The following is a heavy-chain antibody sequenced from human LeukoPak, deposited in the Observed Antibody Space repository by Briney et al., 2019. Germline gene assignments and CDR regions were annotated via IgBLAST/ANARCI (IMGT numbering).Heavy chain of an antibody. CDR2: ISYDGSNK. Sequence: PGRSLRLSCAASGFTFSSYAMHWVRQAPGKGLEWVAVISYDGSNKYYADSVKGRFTISRDNSKNTLYLQMNSLRAEDTAVYYCARVPLAATIGGEFDYWGQGTLVTVSS. V-gene: IGHV3-30-3*01. CDR3: ARVPLAATIGGEFDY. J-gene: IGHJ4*02. D-gene: IGHD5-12*01. CDR1: GFTFSSYA.